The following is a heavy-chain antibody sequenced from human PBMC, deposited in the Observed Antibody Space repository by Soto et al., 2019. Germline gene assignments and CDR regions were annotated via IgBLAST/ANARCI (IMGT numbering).Heavy chain of an antibody. CDR3: ARTQYSYAPRIDN. D-gene: IGHD5-18*01. CDR2: IYHSGST. Sequence: SETLSLTCAVSGGSISSGGYSWSWIRQPPGKGLEWIGYIYHSGSTYYNPSLKSRVTISVDRSKNQFSLKLSSVTAADTAVYYCARTQYSYAPRIDNRAQETPVTIS. V-gene: IGHV4-30-2*01. CDR1: GGSISSGGYS. J-gene: IGHJ4*02.